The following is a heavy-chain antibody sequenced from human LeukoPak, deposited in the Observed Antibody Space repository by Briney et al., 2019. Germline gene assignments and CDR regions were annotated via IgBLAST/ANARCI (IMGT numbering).Heavy chain of an antibody. CDR3: ARHRFYGGNLNWFGP. Sequence: PSETLSLTCSVSDDSITMYYWTWIRQPPGKGLEGIGYVDHTGSTNFNPSLNGRVSISRETSKNQFSLKLSSVTAADTAVYYCARHRFYGGNLNWFGPWGQGTLVTVSS. J-gene: IGHJ5*02. D-gene: IGHD4-23*01. CDR2: VDHTGST. V-gene: IGHV4-59*08. CDR1: DDSITMYY.